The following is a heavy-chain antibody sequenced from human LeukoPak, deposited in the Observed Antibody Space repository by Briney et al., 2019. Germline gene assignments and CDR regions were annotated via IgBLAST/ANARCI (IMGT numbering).Heavy chain of an antibody. Sequence: PSETLSLTCTVSGGSISSYYWSWIRQPPGKGLEWIGYIYYSGSTNYNPSLKSRVTISVDTSKNQFSLKLSSVTAADTAVYYCARGGTGWFGELLFDYWGQGTLVTVSS. CDR2: IYYSGST. V-gene: IGHV4-59*01. J-gene: IGHJ4*02. D-gene: IGHD3-10*01. CDR3: ARGGTGWFGELLFDY. CDR1: GGSISSYY.